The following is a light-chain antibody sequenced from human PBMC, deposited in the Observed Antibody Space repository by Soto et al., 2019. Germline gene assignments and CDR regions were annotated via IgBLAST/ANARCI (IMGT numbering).Light chain of an antibody. CDR2: AAS. V-gene: IGKV3-15*01. CDR3: QHYNDWPPWT. CDR1: QSVNQK. Sequence: EIVLTQSPATLSVSPGERATLSCRASQSVNQKLGWYQQKPGQAPRLLIYAASMRAAGIPTRFSGRGSGTEFTLTISSLQSEDFALYYCQHYNDWPPWTFGQGTKVDIK. J-gene: IGKJ1*01.